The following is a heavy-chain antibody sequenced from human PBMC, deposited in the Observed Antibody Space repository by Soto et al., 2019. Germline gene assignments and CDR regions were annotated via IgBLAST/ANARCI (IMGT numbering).Heavy chain of an antibody. CDR1: GGSFSGYY. CDR3: ARGGAAAGTLFDY. V-gene: IGHV4-34*01. CDR2: INHSGST. J-gene: IGHJ4*02. D-gene: IGHD6-13*01. Sequence: QVQLQQWGAGLLKPSETLSLTCAVYGGSFSGYYWSWIRQPPGKGLEWIGEINHSGSTNYNPSLKSRVTISVDTSKNQFSLKLSSVTAADTAVCYCARGGAAAGTLFDYWGQGTLVTVSS.